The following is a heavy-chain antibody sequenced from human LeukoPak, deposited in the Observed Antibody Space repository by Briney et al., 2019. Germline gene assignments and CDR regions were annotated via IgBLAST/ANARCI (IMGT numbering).Heavy chain of an antibody. CDR1: GFTFSSYA. CDR2: ISGSGSYT. Sequence: PGGSLRLSCAASGFTFSSYAMSWVRQAPGKGLEWVAAISGSGSYTYYADSVKGRFTISRDNSKNTLYLQMHNLKAEDTAVYDCAKDHADSMAVAGDDAFDIWGQGTMVTVSS. V-gene: IGHV3-23*01. J-gene: IGHJ3*02. D-gene: IGHD6-19*01. CDR3: AKDHADSMAVAGDDAFDI.